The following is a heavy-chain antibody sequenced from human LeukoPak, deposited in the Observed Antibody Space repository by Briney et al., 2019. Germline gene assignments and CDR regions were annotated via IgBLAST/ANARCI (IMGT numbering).Heavy chain of an antibody. V-gene: IGHV4-59*01. J-gene: IGHJ4*02. CDR1: GCAISSYY. CDR2: SYYSGST. CDR3: ARGYYDSSGYYYFDY. Sequence: PSETLSLTCTVSGCAISSYYWSWLRQPPGKGLEWIIYSYYSGSTNYNPSLKSRVTISVDTSKNQFSLKLSSVTAADTAVYYCARGYYDSSGYYYFDYWGQGTLVTVSS. D-gene: IGHD3-22*01.